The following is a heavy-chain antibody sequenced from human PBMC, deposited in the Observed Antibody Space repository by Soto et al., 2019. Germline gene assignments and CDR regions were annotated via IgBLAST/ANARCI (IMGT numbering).Heavy chain of an antibody. CDR3: ARMVGAPPGYYGMDV. J-gene: IGHJ6*02. D-gene: IGHD1-26*01. Sequence: GGSLRLSCAASGFIFRNYGMHWVRQTPDKGLEWVAVIWYDGSNKYYADSVKGRFTISRDNSKSTLSLQMNSLRAEDTAVYYCARMVGAPPGYYGMDVWGQGTTVTVSS. CDR1: GFIFRNYG. CDR2: IWYDGSNK. V-gene: IGHV3-33*01.